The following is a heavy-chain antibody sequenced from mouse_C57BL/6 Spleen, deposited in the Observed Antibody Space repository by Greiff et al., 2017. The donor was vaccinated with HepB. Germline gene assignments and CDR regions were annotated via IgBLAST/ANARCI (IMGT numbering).Heavy chain of an antibody. D-gene: IGHD2-3*01. Sequence: EVQGVESGEGLVKPGGSLKLSCAASGFTFSSYAMSWVRQTPEKRLEWVAYISSGGDYIYDADTVKGRFTISRDNARNTLYLQMSSLKSQDTAMYYCTRDGVLDFDVWGTGTTVTVSS. V-gene: IGHV5-9-1*02. CDR2: ISSGGDYI. CDR3: TRDGVLDFDV. J-gene: IGHJ1*03. CDR1: GFTFSSYA.